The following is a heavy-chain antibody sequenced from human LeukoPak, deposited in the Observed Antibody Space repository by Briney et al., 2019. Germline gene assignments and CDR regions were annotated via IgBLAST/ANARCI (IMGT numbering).Heavy chain of an antibody. CDR3: AIGGDSSTSCYRCFNY. CDR1: GYSFTNYW. CDR2: IYTDDSDT. Sequence: GGWRKSSCEGSGYSFTNYWIGWVRPVPGKGLGWRGIIYTDDSDTTYRPSFQGQLTISADKSIGTPYLQWSSLKASDTAMYYCAIGGDSSTSCYRCFNYWGQGTLVTVSS. D-gene: IGHD2-2*01. J-gene: IGHJ4*02. V-gene: IGHV5-51*01.